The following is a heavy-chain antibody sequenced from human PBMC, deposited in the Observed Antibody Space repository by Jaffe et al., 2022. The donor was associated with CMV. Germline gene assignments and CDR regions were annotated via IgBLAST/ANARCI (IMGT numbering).Heavy chain of an antibody. V-gene: IGHV4-31*03. J-gene: IGHJ4*02. CDR1: GGSISSGGYY. Sequence: QVQLQESGPGLVKPSQTLSLTCTVSGGSISSGGYYWSWIRQHPGKGLEWIGYIYYSGSTYYNPSLKSRVTISVDTSKNQFSLKLSSVTAADTAVYYCARGDPYYDFWSGFTPVGPNFDYWGQGTLVTVSS. CDR3: ARGDPYYDFWSGFTPVGPNFDY. CDR2: IYYSGST. D-gene: IGHD3-3*01.